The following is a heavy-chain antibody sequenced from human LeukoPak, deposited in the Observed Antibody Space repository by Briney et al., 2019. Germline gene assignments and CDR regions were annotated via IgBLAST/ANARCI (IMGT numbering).Heavy chain of an antibody. D-gene: IGHD2-15*01. CDR1: GYTFTSYY. J-gene: IGHJ6*02. CDR2: INPSGGST. CDR3: ARDDCSGGSPGPYGMDV. Sequence: ASVKVSCKASGYTFTSYYMHWVRPAPGQGLEWMGIINPSGGSTSYAQKFQGRVTMTRDTSTSTVYMELSSLRSEDTAVYYCARDDCSGGSPGPYGMDVWGQGTTVTVSS. V-gene: IGHV1-46*01.